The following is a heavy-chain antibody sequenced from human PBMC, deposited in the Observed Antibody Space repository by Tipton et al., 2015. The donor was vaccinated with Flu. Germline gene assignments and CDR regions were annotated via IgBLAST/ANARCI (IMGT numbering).Heavy chain of an antibody. CDR3: ARQGKVGVLDL. D-gene: IGHD2-8*01. J-gene: IGHJ3*01. Sequence: LRLSCAVSGDSISSDYFWGWIRQPPGKGLEWIAGIHRYGTAYYSPSLKSRVTISVDTSKNQFSLEMRSVTAADMAVYYCARQGKVGVLDLWGQGTMVTVSS. CDR2: IHRYGTA. V-gene: IGHV4-38-2*01. CDR1: GDSISSDYF.